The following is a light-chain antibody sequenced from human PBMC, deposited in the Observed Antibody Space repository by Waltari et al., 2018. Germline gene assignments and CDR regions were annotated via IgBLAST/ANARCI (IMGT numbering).Light chain of an antibody. Sequence: QSALTQPASVSGSPGQAITIPCTGTSRDVGMYNLVSWYQQHPGKAPKLMIYEVSKRPSGVSDRFSGSKSGNTASLTISGLQAEDEADYYCSSYTSSTVVFGGGTKLTVL. CDR3: SSYTSSTVV. V-gene: IGLV2-14*02. CDR2: EVS. J-gene: IGLJ2*01. CDR1: SRDVGMYNL.